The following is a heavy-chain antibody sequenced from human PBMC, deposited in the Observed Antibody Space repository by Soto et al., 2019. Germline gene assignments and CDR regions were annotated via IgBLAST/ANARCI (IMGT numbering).Heavy chain of an antibody. V-gene: IGHV4-31*03. CDR3: ARGAADYGDAFDI. Sequence: QVRLQESGPGLVKPSQTLSLTCRVSGDSTSRGGYYWSWIRQHPGKALEWIGYIYWSGNTYFNPSLKSRVRISLGTSSNQFSLNLTSVTAADTAVYYCARGAADYGDAFDIWGQGTTVTVSS. D-gene: IGHD4-17*01. CDR1: GDSTSRGGYY. CDR2: IYWSGNT. J-gene: IGHJ3*02.